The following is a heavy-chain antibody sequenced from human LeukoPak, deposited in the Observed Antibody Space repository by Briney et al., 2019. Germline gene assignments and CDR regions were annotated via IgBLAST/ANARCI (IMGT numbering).Heavy chain of an antibody. J-gene: IGHJ4*02. CDR2: INAGNGNT. CDR1: GYTFTSHA. CDR3: ARDGFTVVAYYNGYFDY. Sequence: ASVKVSCKASGYTFTSHAIHWVRQAPGQRLEWTGWINAGNGNTRYSQKFQGRVTIIRDTSANTAYMELSSLRSEDTAVYYCARDGFTVVAYYNGYFDYWGQGTLVTVSS. D-gene: IGHD3-10*01. V-gene: IGHV1-3*01.